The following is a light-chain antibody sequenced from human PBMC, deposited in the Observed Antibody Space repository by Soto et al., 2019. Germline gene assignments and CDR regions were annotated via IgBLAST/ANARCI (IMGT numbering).Light chain of an antibody. J-gene: IGKJ1*01. V-gene: IGKV1-9*01. CDR3: LQLNSYPRT. Sequence: IQLTQSPSSLSASVGDRVTITFRASQGISSYLAWYQQKPGKAPKLLIYTASTLQSGVPSRFSGSGSGTDFTLTISSLQPDDFATHYCLQLNSYPRTFGQGTKVDIK. CDR2: TAS. CDR1: QGISSY.